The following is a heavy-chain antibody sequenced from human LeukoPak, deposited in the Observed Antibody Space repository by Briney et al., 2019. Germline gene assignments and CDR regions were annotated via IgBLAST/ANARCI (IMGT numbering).Heavy chain of an antibody. J-gene: IGHJ3*02. CDR3: ARDAKFGDAFDI. CDR2: IYSGGST. V-gene: IGHV3-53*01. CDR1: GFTVSSNY. D-gene: IGHD3-16*01. Sequence: GESLRLSCAASGFTVSSNYMSWVRPAPGKGLEWVSVIYSGGSTYYADSVKGRFTISRDNSKNTLYLQMNSLRAEDTAVYYCARDAKFGDAFDIWGQGTMVTVSS.